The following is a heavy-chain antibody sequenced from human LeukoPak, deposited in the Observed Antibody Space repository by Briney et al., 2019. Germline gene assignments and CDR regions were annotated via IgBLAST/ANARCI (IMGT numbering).Heavy chain of an antibody. D-gene: IGHD6-19*01. Sequence: SETLSLTCTVPGGSITSYYWSSIRQPPGKGLEWIGYIYYSGSTNYNPSLKSRVTISVDTSKNQFSLKLSSVTAADTAVYYCARALGSGWYRFDYWGQGTLVTVSS. CDR1: GGSITSYY. CDR3: ARALGSGWYRFDY. CDR2: IYYSGST. J-gene: IGHJ4*02. V-gene: IGHV4-59*01.